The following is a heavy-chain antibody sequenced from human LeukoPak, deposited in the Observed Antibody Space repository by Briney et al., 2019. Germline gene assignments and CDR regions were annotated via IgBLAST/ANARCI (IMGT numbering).Heavy chain of an antibody. D-gene: IGHD2-15*01. V-gene: IGHV6-1*01. CDR3: ARDHCSGGSCYWRFDY. Sequence: SQTLSLTCAISGDSVSSNSAAWNWIRPSPSRGLEWLGRTYYRSKWYNDYAVSVKSRITINPDTSKNQFSLQLNSETPGDTAVYYCARDHCSGGSCYWRFDYWGQGTLVTVSS. CDR2: TYYRSKWYN. J-gene: IGHJ4*02. CDR1: GDSVSSNSAA.